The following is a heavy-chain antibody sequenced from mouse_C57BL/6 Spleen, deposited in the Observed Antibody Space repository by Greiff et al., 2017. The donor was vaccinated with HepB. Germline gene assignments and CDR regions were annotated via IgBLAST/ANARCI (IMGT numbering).Heavy chain of an antibody. Sequence: VQLQQPGAELVMPGASVKLSCKASGYTFTSYWMHWVQQRPGQGLEWIGEIDPSDSYTNYNQKFKGKSTLTVDKSSSTAYMQLSSLTSEDSAVYYCARSYYGSSAWFAYWGQGTLVTVSA. V-gene: IGHV1-69*01. CDR2: IDPSDSYT. CDR3: ARSYYGSSAWFAY. CDR1: GYTFTSYW. J-gene: IGHJ3*01. D-gene: IGHD1-1*01.